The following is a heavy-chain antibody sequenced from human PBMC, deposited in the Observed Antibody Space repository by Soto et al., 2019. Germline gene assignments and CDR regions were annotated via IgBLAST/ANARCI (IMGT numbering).Heavy chain of an antibody. D-gene: IGHD6-13*01. CDR1: GGSISSGGYY. CDR3: ARDGAAAAGTIF. Sequence: LSLTCTVSGGSISSGGYYWSWIRQHPGKGLEWIGYIYYSGSTYYNPSLKSRVTISVDTSKNQFSLKLSSVTAADTAVYYCARDGAAAAGTIFWGQGTLVTVSS. CDR2: IYYSGST. V-gene: IGHV4-31*03. J-gene: IGHJ4*02.